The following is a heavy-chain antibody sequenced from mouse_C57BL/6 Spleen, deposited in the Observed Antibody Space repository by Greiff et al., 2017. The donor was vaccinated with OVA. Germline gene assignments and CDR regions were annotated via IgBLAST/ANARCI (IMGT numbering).Heavy chain of an antibody. Sequence: LMEPGASVKISCKASGYSFTDYNMNWVKQSNGKSLEWIGVINPNYGTTSYNQKFKGKATLTVDQSSSTAYMQLNSLTSEDSAVYYCARSGITTVVYFDYWGQGTTLTVSS. V-gene: IGHV1-39*01. CDR1: GYSFTDYN. CDR2: INPNYGTT. CDR3: ARSGITTVVYFDY. J-gene: IGHJ2*01. D-gene: IGHD1-1*01.